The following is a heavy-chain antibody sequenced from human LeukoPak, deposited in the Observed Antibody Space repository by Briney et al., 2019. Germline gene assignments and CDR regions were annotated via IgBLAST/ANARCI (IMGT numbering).Heavy chain of an antibody. CDR1: GFTVSSNY. J-gene: IGHJ4*02. CDR3: ARDRGVFSGSYPLYSFDY. V-gene: IGHV3-53*01. Sequence: PGGSLRLSCAVSGFTVSSNYMSWVRQAPGKGLEWVSVIYNGGSTYYADSVKGRFTISRDNSKNTLYLQMNSLRAEDTAVYYCARDRGVFSGSYPLYSFDYWGQGTLVTVSS. D-gene: IGHD1-26*01. CDR2: IYNGGST.